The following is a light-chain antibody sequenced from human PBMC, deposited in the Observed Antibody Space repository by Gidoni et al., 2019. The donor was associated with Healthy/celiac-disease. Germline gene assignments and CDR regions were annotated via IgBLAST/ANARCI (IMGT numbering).Light chain of an antibody. CDR1: QSVSSS. V-gene: IGKV3-11*01. J-gene: IGKJ4*01. CDR2: DAS. Sequence: EIVLTQSPATLSLSPGERATLSCRASQSVSSSLAWYQQKPGQAPRLLIYDASNRATGIPVRFSGSGSGTDFTLTISSLEPEDFAVYYCQQRSNWPPGTFGGGTKVEIK. CDR3: QQRSNWPPGT.